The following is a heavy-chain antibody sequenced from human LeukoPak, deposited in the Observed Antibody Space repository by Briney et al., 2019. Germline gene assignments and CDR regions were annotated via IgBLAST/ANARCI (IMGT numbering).Heavy chain of an antibody. J-gene: IGHJ4*02. D-gene: IGHD6-19*01. CDR1: GGSISSYY. CDR3: ATIERSGWYVSY. V-gene: IGHV4-59*01. CDR2: IYYSGST. Sequence: SETLSLTCTVSGGSISSYYWSWIRQPPGKGLERIGYIYYSGSTNYNPSLKSRVTISVDTSKNQFSLKLSSVTAADTAVYYCATIERSGWYVSYWGQGTLVTVSS.